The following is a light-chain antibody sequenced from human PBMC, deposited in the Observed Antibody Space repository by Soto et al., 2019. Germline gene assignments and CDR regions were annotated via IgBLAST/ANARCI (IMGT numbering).Light chain of an antibody. V-gene: IGLV2-8*01. CDR3: SSYAGSNNYV. CDR1: SSDVGGYNY. CDR2: EVS. Sequence: QSVLTQPPSASGSPGRSVTISCTGTSSDVGGYNYVSWYQQHPGKAPKLMIYEVSKRPSGVPDRFSGSKSGNTASLTVSGLQAEDEADYYCSSYAGSNNYVFGTGTRSPS. J-gene: IGLJ1*01.